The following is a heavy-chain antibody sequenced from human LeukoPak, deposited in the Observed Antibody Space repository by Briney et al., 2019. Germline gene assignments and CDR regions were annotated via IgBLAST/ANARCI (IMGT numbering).Heavy chain of an antibody. CDR3: ARRYCSGGSCYVQDAFDV. D-gene: IGHD2-15*01. CDR2: ISSSGIYI. V-gene: IGHV3-21*01. CDR1: GFTFSNYS. J-gene: IGHJ3*01. Sequence: PGGSLRLSCEASGFTFSNYSMNWVRQAPGKGLEWVSSISSSGIYIYYADSVKGRFTISRDNAKNSVYLQMNSLRAEDTAVYYCARRYCSGGSCYVQDAFDVWGQGTMVTVSS.